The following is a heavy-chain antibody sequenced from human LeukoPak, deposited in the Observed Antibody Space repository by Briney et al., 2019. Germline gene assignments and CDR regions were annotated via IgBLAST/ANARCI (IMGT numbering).Heavy chain of an antibody. Sequence: PGGSLRLCCAASGFTFSSYSMNWVRQAPGKGLEWVSSITSSSNYKYYADSVKGRFTISRDNAKNSLYLQMNSLRAEDTAVYYCASALFSGSFDDYWGQGTLVTVSS. CDR2: ITSSSNYK. V-gene: IGHV3-21*01. CDR3: ASALFSGSFDDY. J-gene: IGHJ4*02. D-gene: IGHD1-26*01. CDR1: GFTFSSYS.